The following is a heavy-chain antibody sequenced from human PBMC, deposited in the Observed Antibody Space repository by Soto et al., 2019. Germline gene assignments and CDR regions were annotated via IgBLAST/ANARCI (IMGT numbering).Heavy chain of an antibody. J-gene: IGHJ4*02. V-gene: IGHV3-33*03. Sequence: QVQLVESGGGVVQPGRSLRLSCAASGFTFSTVGMHCFRQSPGKGLEWVAVIWNGRNSEDYADSVKGRFTISRDNSKNTLYLQLNSLRAEDKAMYYCVTERRNYEFDYWGQGILVTVS. CDR3: VTERRNYEFDY. CDR2: IWNGRNSE. CDR1: GFTFSTVG. D-gene: IGHD1-7*01.